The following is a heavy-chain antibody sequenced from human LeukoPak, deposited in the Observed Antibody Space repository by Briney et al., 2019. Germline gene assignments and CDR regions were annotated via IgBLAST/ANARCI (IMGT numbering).Heavy chain of an antibody. V-gene: IGHV3-30*01. Sequence: GGSLRLSYAASGFTFSSYAMHWLGPAPPKGLDGVEVISYDESKKYYADSVKDRLTNSRGNSKNTLYLQINILRAEDTAGYLCAREFQSVGRKVAAAYSTFDYWGQETLDSVCS. D-gene: IGHD6-19*01. CDR3: AREFQSVGRKVAAAYSTFDY. CDR1: GFTFSSYA. J-gene: IGHJ4*02. CDR2: ISYDESKK.